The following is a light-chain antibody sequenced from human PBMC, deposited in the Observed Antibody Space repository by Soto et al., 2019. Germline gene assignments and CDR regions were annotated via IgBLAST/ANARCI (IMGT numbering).Light chain of an antibody. J-gene: IGLJ2*01. Sequence: QSVLTQPASVSGSPGQSITISCTGTTSDVGSYIYVSWYQHHPGKAPKLLIYEVTYRPSGISNRFSGSKSGNTASLTISGLRTEDDAVYYCSSHTGTSTVIFGGGTKVTVL. CDR2: EVT. CDR3: SSHTGTSTVI. CDR1: TSDVGSYIY. V-gene: IGLV2-14*01.